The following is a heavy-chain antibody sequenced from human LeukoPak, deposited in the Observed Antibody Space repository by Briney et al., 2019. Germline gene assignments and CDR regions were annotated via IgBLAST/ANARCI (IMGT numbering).Heavy chain of an antibody. CDR3: AKGGALAAAGLNSYYYYYYMDV. Sequence: GGSLRLSCAASGFTFSNYAMSWVRQAPGKGLEWVSAISGSASSTYYADSVKGRFTISRDNSKNTLYLQMNSLRAEDTAVYYCAKGGALAAAGLNSYYYYYYMDVWGKGTTVTISS. CDR1: GFTFSNYA. V-gene: IGHV3-23*01. D-gene: IGHD6-13*01. CDR2: ISGSASST. J-gene: IGHJ6*03.